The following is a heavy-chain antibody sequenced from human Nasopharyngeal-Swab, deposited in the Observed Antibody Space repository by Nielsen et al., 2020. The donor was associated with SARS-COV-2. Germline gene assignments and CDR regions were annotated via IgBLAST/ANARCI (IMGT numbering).Heavy chain of an antibody. CDR1: GFTFSSYA. CDR2: ISGSGGST. V-gene: IGHV3-23*01. CDR3: AKDQGDQWLVLDY. J-gene: IGHJ4*02. Sequence: GESLKISCAASGFTFSSYAMSWVRQAPGKGLEWVSAISGSGGSTYYADSVKGRLTISRDNSKNTLYLQMNSLRAEDTAVYYCAKDQGDQWLVLDYWGQGTLVTVSS. D-gene: IGHD6-19*01.